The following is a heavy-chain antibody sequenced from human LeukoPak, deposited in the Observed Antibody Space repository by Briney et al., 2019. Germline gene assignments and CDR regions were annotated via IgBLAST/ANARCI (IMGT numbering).Heavy chain of an antibody. CDR3: ARGVSNRWADF. D-gene: IGHD2/OR15-2a*01. V-gene: IGHV1-18*01. J-gene: IGHJ4*02. Sequence: ASVKVSCNTSGYSFTTYGTNWVRQAPGQGLEWMGWITAYNGNTNYAHKFQGRFTMTTDTYTRTVYMELRGLKSNDTAVYYCARGVSNRWADFWGQGTLVTVSS. CDR1: GYSFTTYG. CDR2: ITAYNGNT.